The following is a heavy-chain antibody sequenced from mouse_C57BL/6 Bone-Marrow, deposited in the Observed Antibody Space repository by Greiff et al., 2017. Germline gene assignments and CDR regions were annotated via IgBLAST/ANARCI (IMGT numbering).Heavy chain of an antibody. CDR3: TTKGYDGGWYFDV. D-gene: IGHD2-2*01. CDR1: GFNIKDDY. Sequence: VQLQQSGAELVRPGASVKLSCTASGFNIKDDYMHWVKQRPEQGLEWIGWIDPENGDTEYASKFQGKATITADTSSNTAYLQLSSLTSEGTAVYYCTTKGYDGGWYFDVWGTGTTVTVSS. V-gene: IGHV14-4*01. CDR2: IDPENGDT. J-gene: IGHJ1*03.